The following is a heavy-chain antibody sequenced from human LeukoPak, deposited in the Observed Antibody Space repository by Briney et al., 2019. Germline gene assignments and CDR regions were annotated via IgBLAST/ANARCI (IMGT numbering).Heavy chain of an antibody. CDR3: AREIAAAGDAFDI. CDR2: IYYSGST. D-gene: IGHD6-13*01. CDR1: GVSISSYY. Sequence: SETLSLTCTVSGVSISSYYWSWIRQPPGKGLEWIGYIYYSGSTNYNPSLKSRVTISVDTSKNQFSLKLSSVTAADTAVYYCAREIAAAGDAFDIWGQGTMVTVSS. J-gene: IGHJ3*02. V-gene: IGHV4-59*01.